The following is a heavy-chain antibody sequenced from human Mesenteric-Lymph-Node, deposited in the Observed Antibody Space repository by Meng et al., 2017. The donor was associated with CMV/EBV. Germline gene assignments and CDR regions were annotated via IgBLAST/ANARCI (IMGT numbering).Heavy chain of an antibody. CDR1: LSTGGVG. Sequence: LSTGGVGVGWIRQPPGKALEWLALIYWDDDKRYSPSLKSRLTITKDTSKNQVVLTMTNMDPVDTATYYCAHSVRGYCSSTSCPNWFDPWGQGTLVTVSS. CDR3: AHSVRGYCSSTSCPNWFDP. D-gene: IGHD2-2*01. J-gene: IGHJ5*02. CDR2: IYWDDDK. V-gene: IGHV2-5*02.